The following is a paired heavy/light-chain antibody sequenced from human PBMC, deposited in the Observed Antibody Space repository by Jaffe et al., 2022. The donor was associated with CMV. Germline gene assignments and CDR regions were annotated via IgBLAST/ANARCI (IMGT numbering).Light chain of an antibody. CDR2: SDK. CDR3: QSYDRSLSRV. V-gene: IGLV1-40*01. J-gene: IGLJ3*02. CDR1: ASNIGAGYD. Sequence: QSVLTQPPSVSGAPGQRVTISCTGSASNIGAGYDVHWYQQLPGTAPKLLIYSDKYRPSGVPDRFSGSKSGTSASLAINGLQAEDEAHYYCQSYDRSLSRVFGGGTKVTVL.
Heavy chain of an antibody. J-gene: IGHJ1*01. CDR3: ARNQLLTSGWYRGGDAGYCNY. CDR1: GGSISSSSSY. CDR2: IYYSGIT. V-gene: IGHV4-39*01. D-gene: IGHD6-19*01. Sequence: QLQLQESGPGLVKPSETLSLTCTVSGGSISSSSSYWDWIRQSPGKGLEYIGSIYYSGITYSNPSLRSRVTISADTSKNQFSLRLSSVTAADTAMYYCARNQLLTSGWYRGGDAGYCNYWGQGTLVTVSS.